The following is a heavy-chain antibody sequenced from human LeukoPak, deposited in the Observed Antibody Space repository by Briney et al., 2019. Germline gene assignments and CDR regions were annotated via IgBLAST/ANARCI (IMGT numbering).Heavy chain of an antibody. V-gene: IGHV1-69*13. CDR3: ARDIAVAGTLWFDP. CDR2: IIPIFGTA. D-gene: IGHD6-19*01. Sequence: SVKVSCKASGGTFSRYAISWVRQAPGQGLEWMGGIIPIFGTANYAQKFQGRVTITADESTSTAYMELSSLRSEDTAVYYCARDIAVAGTLWFDPWGQGTLVTVSS. CDR1: GGTFSRYA. J-gene: IGHJ5*02.